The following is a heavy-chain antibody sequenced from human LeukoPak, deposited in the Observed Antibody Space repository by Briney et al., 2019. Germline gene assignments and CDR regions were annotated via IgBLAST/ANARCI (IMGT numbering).Heavy chain of an antibody. J-gene: IGHJ4*02. Sequence: PSETLSLTCTVSGGSISSGSYYWSWIRQPPGKGLEWIGSIYYSGSTYYNPSLKSRVTISVDTPKNQFSLKLSSVTAADTAVYYCARPYGSGSYFDYWGQGTLVTVSS. CDR2: IYYSGST. CDR3: ARPYGSGSYFDY. CDR1: GGSISSGSYY. V-gene: IGHV4-39*07. D-gene: IGHD3-10*01.